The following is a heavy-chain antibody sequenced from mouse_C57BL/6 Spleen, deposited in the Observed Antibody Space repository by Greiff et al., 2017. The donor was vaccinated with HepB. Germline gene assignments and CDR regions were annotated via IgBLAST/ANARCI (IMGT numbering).Heavy chain of an antibody. V-gene: IGHV1-4*01. CDR3: ARRSPDDGYYAMDY. Sequence: VQLQQSGAELARPGASVKMSCKASGYTFTSYTMHWVKQRPGQGLEWIGYINPSSGYTKYNQKFKDKATLTADKSSSTAYMQLSSLTSEDSAVYYCARRSPDDGYYAMDYWGQGTSVTVSS. CDR2: INPSSGYT. D-gene: IGHD2-3*01. J-gene: IGHJ4*01. CDR1: GYTFTSYT.